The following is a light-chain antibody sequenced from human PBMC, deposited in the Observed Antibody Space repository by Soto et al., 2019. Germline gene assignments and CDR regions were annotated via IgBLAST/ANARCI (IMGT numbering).Light chain of an antibody. J-gene: IGKJ5*01. Sequence: IVMTQSPDSLAVSLGERGTINCKSSQSVLYSSNNKNYLAWYQQKPGQPPKLLIYWASTREAGVPDRFSGSGSGTDFTLTISSLQAEDVAVYYCQKYYSTPINFGQGTRLEIK. CDR2: WAS. CDR3: QKYYSTPIN. V-gene: IGKV4-1*01. CDR1: QSVLYSSNNKNY.